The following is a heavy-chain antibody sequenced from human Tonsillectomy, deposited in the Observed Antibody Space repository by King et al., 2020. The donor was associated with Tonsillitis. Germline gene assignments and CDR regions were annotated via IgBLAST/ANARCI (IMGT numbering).Heavy chain of an antibody. J-gene: IGHJ4*02. V-gene: IGHV3-13*01. CDR3: ARSYYDFWSGYYYFDY. Sequence: VQLVESGGGLVQPGGSLRLSCAASGFTFSSFDMHWVRQATGKGLEWVSGIGTVGDTYYPGSMKGRFTISRENANNSLYLQMNSLRAGDTAVYYCARSYYDFWSGYYYFDYWGQGTLVTVSS. CDR1: GFTFSSFD. CDR2: IGTVGDT. D-gene: IGHD3-3*01.